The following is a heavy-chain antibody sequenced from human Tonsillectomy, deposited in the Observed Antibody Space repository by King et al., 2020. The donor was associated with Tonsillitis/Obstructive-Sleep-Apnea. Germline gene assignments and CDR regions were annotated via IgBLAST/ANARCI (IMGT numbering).Heavy chain of an antibody. J-gene: IGHJ4*02. CDR2: IYSGGST. Sequence: VQLVESGGALIQPGGSLRLSCAASGFTVSTNYMSWVRQAPGKGLEWVSVIYSGGSTDYSDSVKGRFTISRDNSKNTLYLQMSSLRAEDTAVYYCARGGYSSGWYRDWGQGTLVTVSS. CDR3: ARGGYSSGWYRD. CDR1: GFTVSTNY. D-gene: IGHD6-19*01. V-gene: IGHV3-53*01.